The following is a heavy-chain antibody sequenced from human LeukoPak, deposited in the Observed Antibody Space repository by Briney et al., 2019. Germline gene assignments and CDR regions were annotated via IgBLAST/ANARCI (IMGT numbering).Heavy chain of an antibody. J-gene: IGHJ4*02. CDR1: GFTFSSYS. CDR2: ISSSSSYI. D-gene: IGHD2-2*01. Sequence: GGSLRLSCAASGFTFSSYSMNWDRQAPGKGLEWVSSISSSSSYIYYADSVKGRFTISRDNAKNSLYLQMNSLRAEDTAVYYCARDWEGDCSSTSCLTPHFDYWGQGTLVTVSS. V-gene: IGHV3-21*01. CDR3: ARDWEGDCSSTSCLTPHFDY.